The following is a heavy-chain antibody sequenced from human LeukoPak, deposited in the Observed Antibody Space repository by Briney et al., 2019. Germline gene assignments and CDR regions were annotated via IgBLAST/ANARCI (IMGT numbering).Heavy chain of an antibody. CDR3: ARYPHGYWWLDP. V-gene: IGHV3-74*03. CDR2: INSDRSST. D-gene: IGHD5-18*01. Sequence: PGGSLRLSCAASGFTFSNYWMHWVRQAPGKGLVWVSRINSDRSSTTYADSVKGRFTICRDNAKNTLYMHMNSLRAEDTAEYYCARYPHGYWWLDPWGQGTLVTVSS. J-gene: IGHJ5*02. CDR1: GFTFSNYW.